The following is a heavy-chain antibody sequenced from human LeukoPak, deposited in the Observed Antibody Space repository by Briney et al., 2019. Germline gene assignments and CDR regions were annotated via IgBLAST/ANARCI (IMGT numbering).Heavy chain of an antibody. CDR2: INPNSGGT. D-gene: IGHD6-19*01. V-gene: IGHV1-2*02. Sequence: ASVKVSCKASGDTFSSYAISWVRQAPGQGLEWMGWINPNSGGTNYAQKFQGRVTMTRDTSISTAYMELSRLRSDDTAVYYCARTGSIAVAGYYYYYMDVWGKGTTVTVSS. CDR3: ARTGSIAVAGYYYYYMDV. J-gene: IGHJ6*03. CDR1: GDTFSSYA.